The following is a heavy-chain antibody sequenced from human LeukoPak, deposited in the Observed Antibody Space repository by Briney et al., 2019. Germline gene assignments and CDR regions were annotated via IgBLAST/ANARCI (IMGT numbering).Heavy chain of an antibody. Sequence: GGSLRLSCAASGFTFSSYGMHWVRQAPGKGLEWVAFIRYDGGNKYYADSVKGRFTISRDNSKNTLYLQMNSLRAEDTAVYYCAKGSSGYDLGYYYYYGMDVWGQGTTVTVSS. D-gene: IGHD5-12*01. CDR2: IRYDGGNK. CDR1: GFTFSSYG. CDR3: AKGSSGYDLGYYYYYGMDV. V-gene: IGHV3-30*02. J-gene: IGHJ6*02.